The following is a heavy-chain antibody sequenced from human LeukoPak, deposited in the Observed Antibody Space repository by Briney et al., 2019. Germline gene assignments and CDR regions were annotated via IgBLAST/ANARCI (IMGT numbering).Heavy chain of an antibody. V-gene: IGHV3-23*01. CDR2: ISGNSGST. D-gene: IGHD3-16*01. CDR3: AKDRSGGGVDWFDP. J-gene: IGHJ5*02. Sequence: PGGSLRLSCAASGFTFSSYAMSWVRQAPGKGLEWASAISGNSGSTYYADSVKGRFTISRDNSKNTLYLQMNSLRAEDTAVYYCAKDRSGGGVDWFDPWGQGTLVTVSS. CDR1: GFTFSSYA.